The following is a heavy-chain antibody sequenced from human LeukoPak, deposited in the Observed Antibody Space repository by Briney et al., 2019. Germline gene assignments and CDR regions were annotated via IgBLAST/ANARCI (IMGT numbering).Heavy chain of an antibody. Sequence: SETLSLTCTVSGGSISSSSYYWGWIRQPPGKGLEWIGYIYYSGSTNYNPSLKSRVTISVDTSKNQFSLKLSSVTAADTAVYYCARGHCSSTSCYPHWFDPWGQGTLVTVSS. J-gene: IGHJ5*02. CDR1: GGSISSSSYY. D-gene: IGHD2-2*01. CDR2: IYYSGST. CDR3: ARGHCSSTSCYPHWFDP. V-gene: IGHV4-61*05.